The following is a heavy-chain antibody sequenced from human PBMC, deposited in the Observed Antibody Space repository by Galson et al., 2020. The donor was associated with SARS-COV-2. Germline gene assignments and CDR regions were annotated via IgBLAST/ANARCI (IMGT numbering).Heavy chain of an antibody. Sequence: ASVKVSCKAAGYTFSGYYLHWVRPAPGPGLEWMGWINPNSGGTNYAQKFQGRVTMTRDTSISTAYMELSSLRSDDTAVYYCARPLPYYDSSGFYYWGQGTLVTVSS. CDR3: ARPLPYYDSSGFYY. V-gene: IGHV1-2*02. J-gene: IGHJ4*02. CDR1: GYTFSGYY. CDR2: INPNSGGT. D-gene: IGHD3-22*01.